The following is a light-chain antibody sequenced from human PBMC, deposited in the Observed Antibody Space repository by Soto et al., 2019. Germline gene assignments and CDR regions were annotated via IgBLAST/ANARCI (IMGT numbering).Light chain of an antibody. Sequence: QSFLTQPPSLSAAPGQTVTISCSGGSSNIGNNYVSWYQRVAGTTPKLLIFDNNKRPSGIPDRFSGSKSGTSATLGIAGLQTGDAADYYCATWDSSLSAWLFGGGTKVTVL. CDR3: ATWDSSLSAWL. CDR2: DNN. CDR1: SSNIGNNY. J-gene: IGLJ3*02. V-gene: IGLV1-51*01.